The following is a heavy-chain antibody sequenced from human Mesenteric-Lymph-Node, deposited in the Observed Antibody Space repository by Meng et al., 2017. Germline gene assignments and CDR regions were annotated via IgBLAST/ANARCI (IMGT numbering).Heavy chain of an antibody. J-gene: IGHJ4*02. CDR2: TYYRSKWYH. CDR1: GDIVSSNSAA. D-gene: IGHD4-23*01. V-gene: IGHV6-1*01. Sequence: QVHLPNSGPGLVRPSQTLSLTCAISGDIVSSNSAAWPWIRQAPSRGLEWLGRTYYRSKWYHEYAVSVKSRITISPDTPKNQFSLQLNSMTPEDTAVYYCARGINGGCGDWGQGTLVTVSS. CDR3: ARGINGGCGD.